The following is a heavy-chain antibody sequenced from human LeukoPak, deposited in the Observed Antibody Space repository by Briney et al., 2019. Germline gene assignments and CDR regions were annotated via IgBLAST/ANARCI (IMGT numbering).Heavy chain of an antibody. CDR3: ARDLNTQDIVVVPAAPYYYYYGMDA. D-gene: IGHD2-2*01. CDR2: ISAYNGNT. CDR1: GYTFTSYG. J-gene: IGHJ6*02. Sequence: GASVKVSCKASGYTFTSYGISWVRQAPGQGLEWMGWISAYNGNTNYAQKLQGRVTMTTDTSTSTAYMELRSLRSDDTAVYYCARDLNTQDIVVVPAAPYYYYYGMDAWGQGTTVTVSS. V-gene: IGHV1-18*01.